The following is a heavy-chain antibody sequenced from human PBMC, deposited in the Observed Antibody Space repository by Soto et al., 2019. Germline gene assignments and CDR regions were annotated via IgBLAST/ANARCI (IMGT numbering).Heavy chain of an antibody. D-gene: IGHD3-9*01. Sequence: GGSLRLSCAASGFTFSSYAMSWVRQAPGKGLEWVSAISGSGGSTYYADSVKGRFTISRDNSKNTLYLQMNSLRAEDTAVYYCAKAPQEYYDTFTGYLPDAFDIWGQGTMVTVSS. V-gene: IGHV3-23*01. CDR3: AKAPQEYYDTFTGYLPDAFDI. CDR2: ISGSGGST. CDR1: GFTFSSYA. J-gene: IGHJ3*02.